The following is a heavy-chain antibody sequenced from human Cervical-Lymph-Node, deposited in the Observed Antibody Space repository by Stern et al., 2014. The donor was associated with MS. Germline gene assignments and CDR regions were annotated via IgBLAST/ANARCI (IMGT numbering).Heavy chain of an antibody. Sequence: QMQLVQSGAEVKKPGASVRVSCKASGYTLTVFYVHWVRQAPGQGLEWMGFNSPRGSTTAYAQQFQGRVRMTRDTSTSTVSMELSSLRSEDTAVYYCASGGEVDGGDVWGQGTTVTVFS. J-gene: IGHJ6*02. V-gene: IGHV1-46*01. CDR2: NSPRGSTT. CDR1: GYTLTVFY. CDR3: ASGGEVDGGDV. D-gene: IGHD2-2*01.